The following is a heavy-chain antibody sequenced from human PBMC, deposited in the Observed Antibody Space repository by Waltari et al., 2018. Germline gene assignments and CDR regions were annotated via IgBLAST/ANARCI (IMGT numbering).Heavy chain of an antibody. D-gene: IGHD3-10*01. CDR2: ISHSATT. V-gene: IGHV4-38-2*02. CDR1: SYSIRSGYF. Sequence: QVQLQESGPGLARPSETLSLTCDVPSYSIRSGYFWGWVRQPPGKGLQWIGSISHSATTYYNPSLKSRVTMSVDTSKNQFALKVTSVTAADTTIYYCVRDLGGSGNSWFDAWGQGTLVIVSS. CDR3: VRDLGGSGNSWFDA. J-gene: IGHJ5*02.